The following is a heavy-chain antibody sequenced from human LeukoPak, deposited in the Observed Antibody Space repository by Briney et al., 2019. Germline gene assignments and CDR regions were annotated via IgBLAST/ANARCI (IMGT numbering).Heavy chain of an antibody. V-gene: IGHV3-30*18. CDR1: GFTFSSYG. Sequence: PGRSLRLSCAASGFTFSSYGMHWVRQSPGKGLEWVTVISYDGSNKYYADSVKGRFTISRDNSKNTLHLQMNSLRAEDTAVYYCAKSLAQLWLWYYFDYWGQGTLVTVSS. CDR3: AKSLAQLWLWYYFDY. J-gene: IGHJ4*02. D-gene: IGHD5-18*01. CDR2: ISYDGSNK.